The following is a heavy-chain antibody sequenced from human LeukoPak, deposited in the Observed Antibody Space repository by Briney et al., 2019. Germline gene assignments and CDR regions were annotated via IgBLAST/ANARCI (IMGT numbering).Heavy chain of an antibody. Sequence: SETLSLTCTVSGGSISSYYWSWIRQPPGKGLEWIGYIYYSGSTNYNPSLKGRVTISVDTSKNQFSLKLSSVTAADTAVYYCARGTGYYDYVWGSYRPAALNFDYWGQGTLVTVSS. CDR2: IYYSGST. CDR3: ARGTGYYDYVWGSYRPAALNFDY. J-gene: IGHJ4*02. V-gene: IGHV4-59*01. D-gene: IGHD3-16*02. CDR1: GGSISSYY.